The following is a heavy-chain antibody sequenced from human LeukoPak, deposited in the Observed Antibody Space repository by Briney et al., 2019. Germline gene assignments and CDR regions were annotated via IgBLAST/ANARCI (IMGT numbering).Heavy chain of an antibody. CDR1: GFTSSSYA. J-gene: IGHJ4*02. CDR3: ARGLAVIAAAAYYFDY. CDR2: ISSNGGST. Sequence: GGSLRLSCAASGFTSSSYAMHWVRQAPGKGLEYVSAISSNGGSTYYANSVKGRFTISRDNSKNTLYLQMGSLRAEDMAVYYCARGLAVIAAAAYYFDYWGQGTLVTVSS. D-gene: IGHD6-13*01. V-gene: IGHV3-64*01.